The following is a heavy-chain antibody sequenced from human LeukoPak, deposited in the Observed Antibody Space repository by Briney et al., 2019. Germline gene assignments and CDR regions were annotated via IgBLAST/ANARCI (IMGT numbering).Heavy chain of an antibody. CDR3: ARDAGGYSYGNFDY. Sequence: SETLSLTCTVSGDSISNYYWNWIRQPPGKGLEWIGYIYYSGSTNYNPSLKSRVTISVDTSKNQFSPKLSSVTAADTAVYYCARDAGGYSYGNFDYWGQGNLVTVSS. V-gene: IGHV4-59*01. J-gene: IGHJ4*02. CDR1: GDSISNYY. D-gene: IGHD5-18*01. CDR2: IYYSGST.